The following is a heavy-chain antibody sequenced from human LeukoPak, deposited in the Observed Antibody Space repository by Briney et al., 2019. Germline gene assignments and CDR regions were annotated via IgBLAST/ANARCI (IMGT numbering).Heavy chain of an antibody. Sequence: SETLSLTCAVYGGSFSGYYWCWIRQPPRQGLEWIGEINHSGSTNYNPSLKSRVTISVDTSKNQFSLKLSSVTAADTAVYYCARLLQYCSGGSCYSEGSESVDYWGQGTLVTVSS. J-gene: IGHJ4*02. V-gene: IGHV4-34*01. CDR1: GGSFSGYY. D-gene: IGHD2-15*01. CDR3: ARLLQYCSGGSCYSEGSESVDY. CDR2: INHSGST.